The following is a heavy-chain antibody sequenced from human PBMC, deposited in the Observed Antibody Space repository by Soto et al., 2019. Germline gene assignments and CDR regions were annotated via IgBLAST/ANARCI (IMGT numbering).Heavy chain of an antibody. D-gene: IGHD2-2*01. CDR1: VDTCTTYG. V-gene: IGHV1-18*01. CDR2: ISGYNDNT. CDR3: AREYCTSTSCYGVDY. J-gene: IGHJ4*02. Sequence: QVQLVQSGSEVKMPGASVKVSCKASVDTCTTYGISWVRQAPGQGLEWMGWISGYNDNTKDAQKFQGRVIMTADTSTSTAYLEVRTLTSDDTAVYYCAREYCTSTSCYGVDYWGQGTLVTVSS.